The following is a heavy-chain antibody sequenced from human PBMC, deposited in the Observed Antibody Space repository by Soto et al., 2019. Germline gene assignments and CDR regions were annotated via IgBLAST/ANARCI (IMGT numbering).Heavy chain of an antibody. CDR2: IIPILGIA. V-gene: IGHV1-69*02. J-gene: IGHJ3*02. D-gene: IGHD6-13*01. CDR3: ARICGPYSSSWDDCDAFDI. Sequence: QVQLVQSGAEVKKPGSSVKVSCKASGGTFSSYTISWVRQAPGQGLEWMGGIIPILGIANYAQKFQGRVTIPADKSTSTAYMELSSLRSEATAVYYCARICGPYSSSWDDCDAFDIWGQGTMVTVSS. CDR1: GGTFSSYT.